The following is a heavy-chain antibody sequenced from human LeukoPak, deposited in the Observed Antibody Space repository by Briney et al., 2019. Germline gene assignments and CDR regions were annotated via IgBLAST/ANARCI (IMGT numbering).Heavy chain of an antibody. V-gene: IGHV4-61*01. Sequence: SETLSLTCTVSGDSISSSSYYWGWIRQPPGKGLEWIGYIYCSGSTNYNPSLKSRVTISVDTSKNQFSLKLSSVTAADTAAYYCARENYGDYDTLWFDPWGQGTLVTVSS. D-gene: IGHD4-17*01. CDR2: IYCSGST. J-gene: IGHJ5*02. CDR1: GDSISSSSYY. CDR3: ARENYGDYDTLWFDP.